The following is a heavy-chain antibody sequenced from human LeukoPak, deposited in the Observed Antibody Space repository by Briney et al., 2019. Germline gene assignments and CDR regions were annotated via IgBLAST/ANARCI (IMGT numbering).Heavy chain of an antibody. CDR3: ASSSYDSSGYYPTGYFDY. D-gene: IGHD3-22*01. CDR1: GYTFTSYA. V-gene: IGHV1-3*01. Sequence: ASVTVSCKASGYTFTSYAMHWVRQAPGQRLEWMGWINAGNGNTKYSQKFQGRVTITRDTSASTAYMELSSLRSEDTAVYYCASSSYDSSGYYPTGYFDYWGQGTLVTVSS. J-gene: IGHJ4*02. CDR2: INAGNGNT.